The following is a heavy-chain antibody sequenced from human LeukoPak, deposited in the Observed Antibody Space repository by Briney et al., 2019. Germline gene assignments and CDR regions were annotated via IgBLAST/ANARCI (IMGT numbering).Heavy chain of an antibody. CDR1: GYTFTSYG. CDR3: TRDHCTRTSCYEDYYYGMDV. J-gene: IGHJ6*02. CDR2: INPNSGGT. D-gene: IGHD2-2*01. V-gene: IGHV1-2*02. Sequence: ASVKVSCKSSGYTFTSYGISWVRQAPGQGLEWMGWINPNSGGTDTAQKFQGRVTMTRDTSISTAYMELSRLRSDDTAVYYCTRDHCTRTSCYEDYYYGMDVWGQGTTVTVSS.